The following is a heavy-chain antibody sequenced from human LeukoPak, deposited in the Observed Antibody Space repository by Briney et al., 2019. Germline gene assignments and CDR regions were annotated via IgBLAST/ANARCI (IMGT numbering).Heavy chain of an antibody. J-gene: IGHJ5*02. CDR2: IYSSGNT. V-gene: IGHV4-38-2*02. CDR1: GYSISSGYY. Sequence: SETLSLTCTVSGYSISSGYYWGWIRQPPRKRLEWVGSIYSSGNTYYNPTLKSRVTISVYTSKNQFSLNLTSVTAADAAVYYCARDLGYSGLDWAPWGQGTLVTVSS. D-gene: IGHD5-12*01. CDR3: ARDLGYSGLDWAP.